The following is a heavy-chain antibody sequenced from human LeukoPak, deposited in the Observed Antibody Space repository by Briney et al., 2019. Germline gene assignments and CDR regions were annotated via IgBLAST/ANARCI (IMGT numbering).Heavy chain of an antibody. CDR3: ARRSTLYSSGRFYFDY. CDR1: GYTFTNYG. CDR2: ISAHDGTR. Sequence: EASVKVSCKASGYTFTNYGITWVRQAPGQGLEWMGWISAHDGTRNYALKHEDRVTMTTDTSTSTAYMELRGLRSDDTAVYYCARRSTLYSSGRFYFDYWGQGTLVTVSS. V-gene: IGHV1-18*01. D-gene: IGHD6-19*01. J-gene: IGHJ4*02.